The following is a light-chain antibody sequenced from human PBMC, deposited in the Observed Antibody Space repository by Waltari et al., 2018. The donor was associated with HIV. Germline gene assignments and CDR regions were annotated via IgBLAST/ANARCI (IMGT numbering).Light chain of an antibody. CDR1: SSDVGASNY. V-gene: IGLV2-14*01. J-gene: IGLJ2*01. Sequence: QSALTQPASVSGSPGPSITVSSPGTSSDVGASNYVSWYQQTPGTAPKLVIYEVSYRPSGISNRFSGSKSGNTASLTISGLQTEDEADYYCSSFTTTSTLLFGGGTKVTVL. CDR3: SSFTTTSTLL. CDR2: EVS.